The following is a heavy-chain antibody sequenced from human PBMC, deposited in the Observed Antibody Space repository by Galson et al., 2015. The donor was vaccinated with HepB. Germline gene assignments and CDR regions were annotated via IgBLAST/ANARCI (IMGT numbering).Heavy chain of an antibody. CDR2: IWYDGSNK. CDR1: GFTFSSYG. J-gene: IGHJ6*02. D-gene: IGHD6-6*01. V-gene: IGHV3-33*01. CDR3: ARDRFGSSNYYYGMDV. Sequence: SLRLSCAASGFTFSSYGMHWVRQAPGKGLEWVAVIWYDGSNKYYADSVKGRFTISRDNSKNTLYLQMNSLRAEDTAVYYCARDRFGSSNYYYGMDVWGQGTTVTVSS.